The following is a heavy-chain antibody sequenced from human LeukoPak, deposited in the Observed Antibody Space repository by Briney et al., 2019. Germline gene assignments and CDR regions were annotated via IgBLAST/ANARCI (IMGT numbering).Heavy chain of an antibody. J-gene: IGHJ4*02. D-gene: IGHD4-17*01. V-gene: IGHV2-5*02. CDR2: IYWDDDK. CDR1: GFSLSTSGVG. CDR3: AHSNDYGDYGVFDY. Sequence: SGPTLVKPTQTLTLTCTFSGFSLSTSGVGVGWIRQPPGKALEWLALIYWDDDKRYSPSLKGRLTITKDTSKNQVVLTMTNMDPVDTATYYCAHSNDYGDYGVFDYWGQGTLVTVSS.